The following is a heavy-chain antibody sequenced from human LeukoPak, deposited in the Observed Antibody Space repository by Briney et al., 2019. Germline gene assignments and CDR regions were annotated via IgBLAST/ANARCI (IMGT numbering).Heavy chain of an antibody. CDR1: GYTFTSYY. D-gene: IGHD4-17*01. CDR3: AREDVGTVTTLAAGVDY. CDR2: INPSGGST. Sequence: ALVKVSCKASGYTFTSYYMHWVRQAPGQGLEWMGIINPSGGSTSYAQKFQGRVTMTRDTSTSTVYMELSSLRSEDTAVYYCAREDVGTVTTLAAGVDYWGQGTLVTVSS. J-gene: IGHJ4*02. V-gene: IGHV1-46*01.